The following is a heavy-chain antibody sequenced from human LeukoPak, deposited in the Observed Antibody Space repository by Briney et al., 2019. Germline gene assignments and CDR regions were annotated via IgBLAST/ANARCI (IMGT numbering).Heavy chain of an antibody. D-gene: IGHD3-22*01. CDR2: ISAYNCNT. CDR1: GYTFTSYG. CDR3: ARVGYYDSSGYYYFWFVSADISRGWFDP. V-gene: IGHV1-18*01. Sequence: GASVKVSCKASGYTFTSYGISWVRQAPGQGLEWMGWISAYNCNTNYAQKLQGRVTMTTDTSTSTAYMEVRSLRTDDTAVYYCARVGYYDSSGYYYFWFVSADISRGWFDPWGQGTLVTVSS. J-gene: IGHJ5*02.